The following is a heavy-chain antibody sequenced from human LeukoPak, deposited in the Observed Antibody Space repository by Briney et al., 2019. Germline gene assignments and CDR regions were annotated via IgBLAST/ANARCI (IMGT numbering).Heavy chain of an antibody. CDR2: IYYSGST. Sequence: KPSETLSLTCTVSGGSISSGGYYWSWIRQHPGKGLEWIGYIYYSGSTYYNPSLRSRATISKDTSKTQFSLTLNSLTAADTAVYYCARVAAATTNPRFDFWGQGTLVTVSS. D-gene: IGHD1-1*01. V-gene: IGHV4-31*03. J-gene: IGHJ4*02. CDR3: ARVAAATTNPRFDF. CDR1: GGSISSGGYY.